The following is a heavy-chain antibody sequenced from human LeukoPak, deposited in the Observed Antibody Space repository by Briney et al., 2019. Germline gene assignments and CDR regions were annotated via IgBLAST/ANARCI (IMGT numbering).Heavy chain of an antibody. CDR3: ARDRDYYNYFEY. D-gene: IGHD3-10*01. Sequence: GGSLRLFCAASGFTLSRYWMSWVRQAPGKGLEWVANIKHDGSEKYYVDSVKGRSTISRDNAKNSLYLQMNSLRGEDTAVYYCARDRDYYNYFEYWGQGTLVTVSS. CDR1: GFTLSRYW. CDR2: IKHDGSEK. V-gene: IGHV3-7*04. J-gene: IGHJ4*02.